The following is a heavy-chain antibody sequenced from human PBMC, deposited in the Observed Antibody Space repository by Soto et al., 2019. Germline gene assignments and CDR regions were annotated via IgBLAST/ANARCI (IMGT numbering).Heavy chain of an antibody. V-gene: IGHV1-18*01. J-gene: IGHJ4*02. Sequence: QVQLVQSGAEVKKPGASVKVSCKASGYTFTSYGINWVRQAPGQGLEWMGWISANNGNTHYAQKRQGRVTLTTATTTNIAYMELRSVRSDVTAGDYCTKVESGYDFADWGQGTLVTVSS. CDR2: ISANNGNT. D-gene: IGHD5-12*01. CDR3: TKVESGYDFAD. CDR1: GYTFTSYG.